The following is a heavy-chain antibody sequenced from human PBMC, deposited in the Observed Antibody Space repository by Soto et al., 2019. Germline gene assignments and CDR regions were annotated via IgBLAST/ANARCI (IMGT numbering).Heavy chain of an antibody. Sequence: PGGSLRLSFAASGFTFSSYSMSWVRQAPGKGLEWVSAITGSTGNTYYADSVKGRFTIYRDNFKNTLYLQMNSLRAEDTAVFYCAKGTRASCSGASCYPFDYWGQGTQVTVSS. D-gene: IGHD2-15*01. CDR2: ITGSTGNT. CDR1: GFTFSSYS. J-gene: IGHJ4*02. V-gene: IGHV3-23*01. CDR3: AKGTRASCSGASCYPFDY.